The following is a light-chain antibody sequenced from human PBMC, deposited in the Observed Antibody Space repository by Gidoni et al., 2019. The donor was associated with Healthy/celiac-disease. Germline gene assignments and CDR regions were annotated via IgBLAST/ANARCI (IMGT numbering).Light chain of an antibody. CDR1: QSISSY. Sequence: DIHMTQSPSSLSASVGDRVTITCRASQSISSYLNWYQQKPGKAPKLLVYAASSFQSGVLSRFSGSGSGTDFTLTISSLQPEDFATYYCQQSYSTPRGLTFGGGTKVKIK. V-gene: IGKV1-39*01. CDR2: AAS. CDR3: QQSYSTPRGLT. J-gene: IGKJ4*01.